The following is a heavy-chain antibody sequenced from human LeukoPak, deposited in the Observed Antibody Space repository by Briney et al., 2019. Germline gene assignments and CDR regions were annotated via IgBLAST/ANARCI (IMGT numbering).Heavy chain of an antibody. CDR3: ARYSGYDLVVDY. CDR1: GGSFSGYY. V-gene: IGHV4-34*01. J-gene: IGHJ4*02. Sequence: KTSETLSLTCAVYGGSFSGYYWSWIRQPPGKGLEWIGEINHSGSTNYNPSLKSRVTISVDTSKNQFSLKLSSVTAADTAVYYCARYSGYDLVVDYWGQGTLVTVSS. D-gene: IGHD5-12*01. CDR2: INHSGST.